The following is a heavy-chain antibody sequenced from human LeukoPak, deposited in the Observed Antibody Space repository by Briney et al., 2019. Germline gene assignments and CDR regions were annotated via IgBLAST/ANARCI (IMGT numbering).Heavy chain of an antibody. CDR3: ARHPASLAAWPYYFDF. J-gene: IGHJ4*02. V-gene: IGHV5-51*01. Sequence: GESLKISCKGSGYRFATYWIGWVRQMPGKGLEWMGIIYPRDSDTRYSASFQGHVTISADTSTNTAYLQWTNLSVSDTAMYYCARHPASLAAWPYYFDFWGQGALVSVSS. CDR2: IYPRDSDT. D-gene: IGHD6-6*01. CDR1: GYRFATYW.